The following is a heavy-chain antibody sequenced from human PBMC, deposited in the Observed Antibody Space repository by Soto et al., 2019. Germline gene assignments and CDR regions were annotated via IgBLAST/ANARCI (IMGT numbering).Heavy chain of an antibody. CDR3: VREPPGDEGAFFDY. D-gene: IGHD7-27*01. Sequence: EVQLVESGGDLVQPGGSLRLSCEASGFIFTNYWMTWVRRAPGKGLEWVVSVKDDGSEQYYVDSVRGRFSISRDNAKDTVVLQMNSLGGEDTAFYYCVREPPGDEGAFFDYWGQGALVTVSS. V-gene: IGHV3-7*01. CDR2: VKDDGSEQ. CDR1: GFIFTNYW. J-gene: IGHJ4*02.